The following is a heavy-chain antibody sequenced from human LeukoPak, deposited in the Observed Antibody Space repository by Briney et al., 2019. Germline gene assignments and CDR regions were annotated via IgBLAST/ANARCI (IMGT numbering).Heavy chain of an antibody. CDR2: IYPGDSDT. Sequence: GESLKISCKGSGYSFTSYWIGWVRQMPGKGLEWMGIIYPGDSDTRYSPSFQGQVTISADKSISNAYLQWSSLKASDTAMYYCARASMVRGVINPGDYWGQGTLVTVSS. CDR1: GYSFTSYW. J-gene: IGHJ4*02. D-gene: IGHD3-10*01. CDR3: ARASMVRGVINPGDY. V-gene: IGHV5-51*01.